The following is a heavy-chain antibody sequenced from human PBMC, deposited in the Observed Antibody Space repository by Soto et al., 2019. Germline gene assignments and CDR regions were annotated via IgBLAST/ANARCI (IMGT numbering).Heavy chain of an antibody. J-gene: IGHJ4*02. D-gene: IGHD2-15*01. V-gene: IGHV1-69*06. CDR2: TGSGTGPG. Sequence: QVQLVQSGTEVKKPGSSVKVSCKTSGGSLSTNPISWVRQAPGQGLEWMGGTGSGTGPGNHAQKFQGRPTVTADKSTGTVYMELTNLSSEDTAVYYCARRDSGGFFRFFDSWGQGTLVTVSS. CDR3: ARRDSGGFFRFFDS. CDR1: GGSLSTNP.